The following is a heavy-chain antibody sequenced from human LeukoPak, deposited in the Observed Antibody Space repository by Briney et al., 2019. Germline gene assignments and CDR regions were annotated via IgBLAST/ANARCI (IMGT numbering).Heavy chain of an antibody. D-gene: IGHD3-10*01. CDR2: IGGTGLSI. CDR1: GFIFSNYG. J-gene: IGHJ3*01. V-gene: IGHV3-23*01. CDR3: VKERMLWFGELSAFDV. Sequence: GGSLRLSCAGPGFIFSNYGMNWVRQAPGEGLEWIAGIGGTGLSIDYTASVKGRFTISRDNSRNTLYLQMNSLRSEDTAIYYCVKERMLWFGELSAFDVWGQGTVVTVSS.